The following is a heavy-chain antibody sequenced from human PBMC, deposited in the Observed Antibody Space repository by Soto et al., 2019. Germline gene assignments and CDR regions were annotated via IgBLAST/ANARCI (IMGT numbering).Heavy chain of an antibody. CDR2: INSDGSST. J-gene: IGHJ6*02. CDR1: GFTFSSYW. D-gene: IGHD3-10*01. Sequence: GSLRLSCAASGFTFSSYWMHWVRQAPGKGLVWVSRINSDGSSTSYADSVKGRFTISRDNAKNTLYLQMNSLRAEDTAVYYCVRGELLLRGLGASYYYGMDVWGQGTTVTVSS. CDR3: VRGELLLRGLGASYYYGMDV. V-gene: IGHV3-74*01.